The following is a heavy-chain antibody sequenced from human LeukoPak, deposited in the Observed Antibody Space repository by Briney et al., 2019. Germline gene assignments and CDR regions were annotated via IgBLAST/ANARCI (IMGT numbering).Heavy chain of an antibody. CDR1: GFTFSSYW. V-gene: IGHV3-7*01. CDR2: IKQDGSEK. J-gene: IGHJ4*02. D-gene: IGHD6-19*01. Sequence: GGSLRLSCAASGFTFSSYWMSWVRQAPGKGLEWVANIKQDGSEKCYVDSVKGRFTISRDNAKNSLYLQMNSLRAEDTAVYYCARTISTGIAVAAKGYWGQGTLVTVSS. CDR3: ARTISTGIAVAAKGY.